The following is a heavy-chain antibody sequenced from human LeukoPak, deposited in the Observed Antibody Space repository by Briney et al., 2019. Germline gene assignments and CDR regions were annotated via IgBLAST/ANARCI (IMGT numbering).Heavy chain of an antibody. CDR2: IYTSGST. CDR3: ARDMDAYYGSGSYYILDP. Sequence: SETLSLTCTVSGGSISSGSYYWSWIRQPAGKGLEWIGRIYTSGSTDSNPSLKSRVTISVDTSKNQFSLKLSSVTAADTAVYYCARDMDAYYGSGSYYILDPWGQGTLVTVSS. J-gene: IGHJ5*02. CDR1: GGSISSGSYY. V-gene: IGHV4-61*02. D-gene: IGHD3-10*01.